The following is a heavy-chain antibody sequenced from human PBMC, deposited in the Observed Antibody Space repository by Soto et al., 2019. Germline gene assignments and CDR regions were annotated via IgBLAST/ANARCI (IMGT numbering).Heavy chain of an antibody. CDR1: GYSFTSYW. V-gene: IGHV5-51*01. CDR3: ARPIVAPRLGGFYYFDY. J-gene: IGHJ4*02. CDR2: IYPGDSDT. D-gene: IGHD5-12*01. Sequence: PGESLKISCKGSGYSFTSYWIGWVRQMPGKGLEWMGIIYPGDSDTRYSPSFQGQVTISADKSISTAYLQWSSLKASDTAMYYCARPIVAPRLGGFYYFDYWGQGTLVTVSS.